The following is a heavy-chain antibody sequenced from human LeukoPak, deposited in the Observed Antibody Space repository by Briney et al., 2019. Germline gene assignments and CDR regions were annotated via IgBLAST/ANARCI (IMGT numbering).Heavy chain of an antibody. CDR1: GGTSSSYA. D-gene: IGHD6-6*01. Sequence: SVKVSCKASGGTSSSYAISWVRQAPGQGLEWMGGIIPIFGTANYAQKFQGGVTITADKSTSTAYMELSSLRSEDTAVYYCAREGRSSSSYWFDPWGQGTLVTVSS. CDR2: IIPIFGTA. CDR3: AREGRSSSSYWFDP. V-gene: IGHV1-69*06. J-gene: IGHJ5*02.